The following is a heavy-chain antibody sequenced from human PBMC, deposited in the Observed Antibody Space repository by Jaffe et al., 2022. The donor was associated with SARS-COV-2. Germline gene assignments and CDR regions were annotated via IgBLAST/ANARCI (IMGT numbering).Heavy chain of an antibody. D-gene: IGHD3-22*01. CDR3: AKDLYREWLLLFDY. V-gene: IGHV3-9*01. CDR1: GFTFDDYA. CDR2: ISWNSGSI. J-gene: IGHJ4*02. Sequence: EVQLVESGGGLVQPGRSLRLSCAASGFTFDDYAMHWVRQAPGKGLEWVSGISWNSGSIGYADSVKGRFTISRDNAKNSLYLQMNSLRAEDTALYYCAKDLYREWLLLFDYWGQGTLVTVSS.